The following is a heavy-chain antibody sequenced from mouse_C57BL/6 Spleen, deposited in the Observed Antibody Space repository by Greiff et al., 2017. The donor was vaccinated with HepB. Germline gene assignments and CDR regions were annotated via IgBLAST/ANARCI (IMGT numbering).Heavy chain of an antibody. CDR1: GFNIKDDY. CDR2: IDPENGDT. V-gene: IGHV14-4*01. J-gene: IGHJ3*01. CDR3: TTEEGTRTWFAY. D-gene: IGHD1-3*01. Sequence: EVQLQQSGAELVRPGASVKLSCTASGFNIKDDYMHWVKQRPEQGLEWIGWIDPENGDTEYASKFQGKATITADTSSNTAYLQLSSLTSEDTAVYYCTTEEGTRTWFAYWGQGTLVTVSA.